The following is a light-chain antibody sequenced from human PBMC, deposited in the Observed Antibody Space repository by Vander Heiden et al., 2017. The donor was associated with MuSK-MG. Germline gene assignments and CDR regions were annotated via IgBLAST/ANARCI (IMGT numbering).Light chain of an antibody. CDR2: AAS. CDR1: QSISSY. Sequence: DIPITQSPSSLSASVGDRVTITCRASQSISSYLNWYQQKPGKAPKLLIYAASSLQSGVPSRFSGSGSGTDFTLTISSLQPEDFATYYCQQSYSTSKLTFGGGTKVEIK. V-gene: IGKV1-39*01. CDR3: QQSYSTSKLT. J-gene: IGKJ4*01.